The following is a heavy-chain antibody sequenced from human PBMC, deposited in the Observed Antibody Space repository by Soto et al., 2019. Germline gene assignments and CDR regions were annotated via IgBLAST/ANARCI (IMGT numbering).Heavy chain of an antibody. Sequence: GGSLRLSCAGFGFTFRSYVMSWVRQAPGKGLEWVSVISGSGDSTYYADSVKGRFTISRDNSKNTLYLQMNSLRAEDTAVYYFATDSPVRPYWGQGTLVTVSS. CDR3: ATDSPVRPY. CDR2: ISGSGDST. J-gene: IGHJ1*01. V-gene: IGHV3-23*01. CDR1: GFTFRSYV.